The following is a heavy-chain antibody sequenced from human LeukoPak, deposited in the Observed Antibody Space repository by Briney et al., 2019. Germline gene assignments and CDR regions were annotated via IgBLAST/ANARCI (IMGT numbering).Heavy chain of an antibody. CDR1: GGSVTSNY. D-gene: IGHD2-15*01. CDR3: ARRGGDAATFHI. J-gene: IGHJ3*02. Sequence: PSDTLSLTCTVSGGSVTSNYWSWIRQPPGKGLEWIGYSHYSGSANYNPSLKSRATISVDTSKNQFSLRLTSLTAADTAVYYCARRGGDAATFHIWGQGTMVTVS. CDR2: SHYSGSA. V-gene: IGHV4-59*02.